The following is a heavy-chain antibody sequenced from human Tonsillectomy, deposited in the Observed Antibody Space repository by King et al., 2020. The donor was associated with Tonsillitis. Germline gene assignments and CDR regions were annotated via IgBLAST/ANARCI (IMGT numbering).Heavy chain of an antibody. Sequence: VQLQESGPGLVKPSETLSLTCTVSGGSISSYYWSWVRQPPGKGLEWIGYIYNSGSTNYNPSLKSRVTISVDTSQNQFSLKLSSVTAADTAVYYCAGERVTTVDYYYYMDVWGKGTTVTVSS. CDR1: GGSISSYY. D-gene: IGHD4-17*01. J-gene: IGHJ6*03. CDR2: IYNSGST. V-gene: IGHV4-59*01. CDR3: AGERVTTVDYYYYMDV.